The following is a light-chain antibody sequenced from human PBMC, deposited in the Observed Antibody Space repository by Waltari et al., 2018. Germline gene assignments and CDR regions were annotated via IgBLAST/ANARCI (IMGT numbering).Light chain of an antibody. CDR2: DVS. J-gene: IGLJ1*01. Sequence: QSALTQPASVSGSPGQSITISCTGTSSDVGGYNYVSWYQQHPGKAPKFMIYDVSKRPSVFSYRFSGSKSGNTASLTISGLQAEDEADYYCCSYATRDSYVFGTGTKVTVL. CDR3: CSYATRDSYV. V-gene: IGLV2-14*03. CDR1: SSDVGGYNY.